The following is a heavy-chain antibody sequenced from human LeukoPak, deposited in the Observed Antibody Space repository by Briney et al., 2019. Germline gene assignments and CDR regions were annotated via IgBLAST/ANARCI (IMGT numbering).Heavy chain of an antibody. CDR2: ISAYNGHT. CDR1: GYTFTSYG. V-gene: IGHV1-18*01. D-gene: IGHD6-13*01. CDR3: AREGSSWFSEYYGMDV. Sequence: ASVKASCKASGYTFTSYGISWVRQAPGQGLEWMGWISAYNGHTNYAQKLQGRVTMTTDTSTSTAYMELRSLRSDDTAVYYCAREGSSWFSEYYGMDVWGQGTPVTVSS. J-gene: IGHJ6*02.